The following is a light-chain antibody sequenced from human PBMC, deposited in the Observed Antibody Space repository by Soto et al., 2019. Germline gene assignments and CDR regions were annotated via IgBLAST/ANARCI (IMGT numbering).Light chain of an antibody. Sequence: SYELTQPPSVSVAPGQTATITCGGDNIGSKSVHWYQQKPGQAPVLVVYDDSDRPSGIPERFSGSNSGNMATLSISRVEAGDEVDYYCQVWDRSSDRVVFGGGTKVTVL. CDR1: NIGSKS. CDR3: QVWDRSSDRVV. CDR2: DDS. J-gene: IGLJ2*01. V-gene: IGLV3-21*02.